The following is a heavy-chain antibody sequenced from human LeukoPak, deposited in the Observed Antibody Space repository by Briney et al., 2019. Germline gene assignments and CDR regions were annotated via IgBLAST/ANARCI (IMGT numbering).Heavy chain of an antibody. CDR2: ISGSGGST. CDR1: GFTFSSYA. Sequence: PGGSLRLSCAASGFTFSSYAMSWVRQAPGKGLEWVSAISGSGGSTYYADSVKGRFTISRDNSKNTLYLQMNSLRAEDTAVYYCAKDEGYSSSHTLYDYWGQGTLVTVSS. CDR3: AKDEGYSSSHTLYDY. V-gene: IGHV3-23*01. J-gene: IGHJ4*02. D-gene: IGHD6-6*01.